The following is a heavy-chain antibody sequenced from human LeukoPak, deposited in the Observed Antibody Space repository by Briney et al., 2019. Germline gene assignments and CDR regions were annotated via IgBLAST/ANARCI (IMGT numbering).Heavy chain of an antibody. J-gene: IGHJ5*02. V-gene: IGHV1-2*02. CDR3: ARVRGRYNWFDP. CDR2: INPNSGGT. D-gene: IGHD3-10*01. Sequence: ASVKVSCEASGYTFTGYYMHWVRQAPGQGLEWMGWINPNSGGTNYAQKFQGRVTMTRDTSISTAYMELSRLRSDDTAVYYCARVRGRYNWFDPWGQGTLVTVSS. CDR1: GYTFTGYY.